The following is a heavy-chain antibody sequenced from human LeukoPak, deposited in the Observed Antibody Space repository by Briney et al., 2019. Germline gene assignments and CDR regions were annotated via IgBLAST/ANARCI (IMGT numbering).Heavy chain of an antibody. CDR3: AKDIGYSYGPMGNY. J-gene: IGHJ4*02. CDR2: ISGDGGST. D-gene: IGHD5-18*01. CDR1: GFTFDDYA. V-gene: IGHV3-43*02. Sequence: HPGGSLRLSSAASGFTFDDYAMHWVRQAPGKGLEWVSLISGDGGSTYYADSVKGRFTISRDNSKNSLYLQMNSLRTGDTALYYCAKDIGYSYGPMGNYWGQGTLVTVSS.